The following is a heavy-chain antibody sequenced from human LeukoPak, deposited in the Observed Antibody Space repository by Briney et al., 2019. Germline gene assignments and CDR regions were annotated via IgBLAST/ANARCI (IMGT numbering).Heavy chain of an antibody. Sequence: ASVKVSCKASGYTFTSYGISWVRQAPGQGLEWMGWISAYNGNTNYAQKLQGRVTMTTDTSTSTAYMELRSLRSDDTAVYYCARDKSLVGADDAFDIWGQGTMVTVSS. CDR2: ISAYNGNT. V-gene: IGHV1-18*01. CDR3: ARDKSLVGADDAFDI. J-gene: IGHJ3*02. CDR1: GYTFTSYG. D-gene: IGHD1-26*01.